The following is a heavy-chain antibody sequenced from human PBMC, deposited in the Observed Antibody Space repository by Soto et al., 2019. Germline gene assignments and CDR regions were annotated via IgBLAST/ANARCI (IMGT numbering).Heavy chain of an antibody. CDR1: GDSVTSHY. J-gene: IGHJ4*02. V-gene: IGHV4-59*02. CDR2: IYYSGST. D-gene: IGHD3-22*01. Sequence: PSETLSLTCSFSGDSVTSHYLTWIRQSPEKGQGWIGYIYYSGSTNYNPSLKSRVTISVDTSKNQFTLRLSSVTAADTAVYYCARDGYYYDSSGYQRVYYFDYWGQGTLVTVSS. CDR3: ARDGYYYDSSGYQRVYYFDY.